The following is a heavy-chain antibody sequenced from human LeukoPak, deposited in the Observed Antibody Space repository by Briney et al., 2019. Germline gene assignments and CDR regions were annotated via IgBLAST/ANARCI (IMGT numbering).Heavy chain of an antibody. CDR2: INPNSGGT. V-gene: IGHV1-2*04. CDR3: ARLHLSATFEQWSPGGAFDI. J-gene: IGHJ3*02. CDR1: GYTFTGYY. Sequence: ASVKVSCKASGYTFTGYYMHWVRQAPGQGLEWMGWINPNSGGTNYAQKFQGWVTMTRDTSISTAYMELSRLRSDDTAVYYCARLHLSATFEQWSPGGAFDIWGQGTMVTVSS. D-gene: IGHD6-19*01.